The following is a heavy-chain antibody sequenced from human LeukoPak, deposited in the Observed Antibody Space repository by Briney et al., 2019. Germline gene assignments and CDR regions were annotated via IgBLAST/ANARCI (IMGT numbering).Heavy chain of an antibody. Sequence: PGGSLRLSCAASGFTFSSYGIHWVRQAPGKGLEWVAVVSFDGTNKYYADSVKGRFTVSRDNSKNTLFLQMNSLRPEDTAVYCCASLRTDYWGQGTLVTVSS. D-gene: IGHD1-14*01. J-gene: IGHJ4*02. V-gene: IGHV3-30*03. CDR3: ASLRTDY. CDR2: VSFDGTNK. CDR1: GFTFSSYG.